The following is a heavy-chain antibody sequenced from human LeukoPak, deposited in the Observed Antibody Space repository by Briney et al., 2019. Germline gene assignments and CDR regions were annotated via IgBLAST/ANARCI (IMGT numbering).Heavy chain of an antibody. V-gene: IGHV4-39*07. CDR1: GGSISSSEYY. D-gene: IGHD4-17*01. J-gene: IGHJ5*02. CDR2: INYSGRT. Sequence: PSETLSLTCIVSGGSISSSEYYWGWIRQPPGKGLEWIASINYSGRTYYNVSLKSRVTISVDTSKNQFSLKLSSVTAADTAVYYCASGHDYGDYLNWFDPWAREPWSPSPQ. CDR3: ASGHDYGDYLNWFDP.